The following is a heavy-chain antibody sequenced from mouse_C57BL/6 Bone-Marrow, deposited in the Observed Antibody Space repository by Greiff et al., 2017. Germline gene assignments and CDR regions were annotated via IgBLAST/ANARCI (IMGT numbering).Heavy chain of an antibody. D-gene: IGHD1-1*01. V-gene: IGHV1-26*01. Sequence: EVQLQQSGPELVKPGASVKISCKASGYTFTDYYMNWVKQSHGKSLEWIGDINPNNGGTSYNQKFKGKATLTVDKSSSAAYMELRSLTSEDSAVYYCARGSFYYGSSPYAMDYWGQGTSVTVSS. CDR2: INPNNGGT. CDR1: GYTFTDYY. J-gene: IGHJ4*01. CDR3: ARGSFYYGSSPYAMDY.